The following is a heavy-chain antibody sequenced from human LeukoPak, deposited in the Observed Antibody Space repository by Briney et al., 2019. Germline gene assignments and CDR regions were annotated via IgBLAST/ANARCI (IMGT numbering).Heavy chain of an antibody. CDR3: AVPRNYGDYDGRGLEY. Sequence: GGSLRLSCAASGFTVSSDYMSWVRQAPGKGLEWVSVIYSGGSTSYADSVKGRFTISRDNSKNTLYLQMNSLRAEDTAVYYCAVPRNYGDYDGRGLEYWGQGTLSPSPQ. CDR1: GFTVSSDY. D-gene: IGHD4-17*01. CDR2: IYSGGST. J-gene: IGHJ4*02. V-gene: IGHV3-66*01.